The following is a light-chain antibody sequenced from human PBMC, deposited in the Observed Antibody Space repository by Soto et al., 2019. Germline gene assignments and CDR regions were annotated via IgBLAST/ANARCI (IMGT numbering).Light chain of an antibody. CDR3: QQYNNWPPVT. CDR2: GAS. Sequence: EIVMTQSPATLSVSPGQRPTLSCTSSQTLISKLAWYQQKPGQAPRLLIYGASTGATAIPARFGGSGFGTDFTLTISSLKSEDLAVDYFQQYNNWPPVTFAGGTRVDIK. V-gene: IGKV3D-15*01. J-gene: IGKJ4*01. CDR1: QTLISK.